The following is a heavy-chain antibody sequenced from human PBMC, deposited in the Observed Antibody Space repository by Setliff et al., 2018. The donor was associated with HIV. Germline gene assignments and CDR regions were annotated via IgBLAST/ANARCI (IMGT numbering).Heavy chain of an antibody. D-gene: IGHD3-10*01. V-gene: IGHV4-30-4*08. CDR3: ARETNASGSLTAYWYFDL. CDR1: GGSISSGDYY. J-gene: IGHJ2*01. Sequence: SLTCPVSGGSISSGDYYWTWIRQPPGKGLEWIGYIYNSGSTYYEPSLRGRVTISIDRSKNQFSLKLNSVTAADTAVYYCARETNASGSLTAYWYFDLWGRGTLVTVSS. CDR2: IYNSGST.